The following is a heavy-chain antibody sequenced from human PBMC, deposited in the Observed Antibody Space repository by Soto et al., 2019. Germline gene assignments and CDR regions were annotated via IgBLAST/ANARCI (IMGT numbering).Heavy chain of an antibody. V-gene: IGHV3-49*03. CDR2: IRSKAYGGTT. Sequence: GGSLRLSCTASGFTFGDYAMSWFRQAPGKGLEWVGFIRSKAYGGTTEYAASVKGRFTISRDDSKSIAYLQMNSLKTEDTAVYYCTRDNYYDILTVSRGPFDYWGKGTLVTVSS. CDR1: GFTFGDYA. D-gene: IGHD3-9*01. CDR3: TRDNYYDILTVSRGPFDY. J-gene: IGHJ4*02.